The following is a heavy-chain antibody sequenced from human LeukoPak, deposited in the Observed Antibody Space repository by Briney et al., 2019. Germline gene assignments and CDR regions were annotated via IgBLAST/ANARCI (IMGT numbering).Heavy chain of an antibody. J-gene: IGHJ3*02. V-gene: IGHV3-11*03. CDR1: GFIFSDYY. D-gene: IGHD2-21*02. Sequence: GGSLRLSCAASGFIFSDYYMSWIRQAPGKGLEWISYITSSSTYTKYADSLKGRFTISRDNAKNSLYLQMNSLRAEDTAVYYCVRFCGGDCYSPSDAFDIWGHGTMVTVSS. CDR3: VRFCGGDCYSPSDAFDI. CDR2: ITSSSTYT.